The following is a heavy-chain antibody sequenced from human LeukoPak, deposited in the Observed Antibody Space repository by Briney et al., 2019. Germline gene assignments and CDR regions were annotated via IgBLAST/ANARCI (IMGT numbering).Heavy chain of an antibody. V-gene: IGHV1-18*01. CDR1: GYTFTSYG. CDR3: ARDAGAGYSGYGDY. CDR2: ISAYNGNT. Sequence: EASVKVSCKASGYTFTSYGVSWVRQAPGQGLEWMGWISAYNGNTNYAQKLQGRVTMTTDTSTSTAYMELRSLRSDDTAVYYCARDAGAGYSGYGDYWGQGTLVTVSS. D-gene: IGHD5-12*01. J-gene: IGHJ4*02.